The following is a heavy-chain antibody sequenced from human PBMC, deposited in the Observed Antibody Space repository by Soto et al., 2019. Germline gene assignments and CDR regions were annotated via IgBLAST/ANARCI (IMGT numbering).Heavy chain of an antibody. D-gene: IGHD5-12*01. CDR1: GYTFTNFG. CDR2: ISAYNGNT. V-gene: IGHV1-18*01. Sequence: GASMKVSCTASGYTFTNFGISWVRQAPGQGLEWMGWISAYNGNTNYAQKFQGRVTMTTDTSTSTAYMEVRSLRFDDTAVYYCARMAPPIDYWGQGTLVTAPQ. CDR3: ARMAPPIDY. J-gene: IGHJ4*02.